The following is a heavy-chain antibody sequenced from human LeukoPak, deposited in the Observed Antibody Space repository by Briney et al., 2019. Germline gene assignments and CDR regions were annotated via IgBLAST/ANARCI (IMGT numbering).Heavy chain of an antibody. Sequence: ASVKVSCKASGYTFTSYGISWVRQAPGQGLEWMGWISAYNGNTNYAQKLQGRVTMTTDTFTSTAYMELRSLRSDDTAVYYCARQLNPSYYDFWSGYRWFDPWGQGTLVTVSS. CDR1: GYTFTSYG. J-gene: IGHJ5*02. CDR2: ISAYNGNT. V-gene: IGHV1-18*01. D-gene: IGHD3-3*01. CDR3: ARQLNPSYYDFWSGYRWFDP.